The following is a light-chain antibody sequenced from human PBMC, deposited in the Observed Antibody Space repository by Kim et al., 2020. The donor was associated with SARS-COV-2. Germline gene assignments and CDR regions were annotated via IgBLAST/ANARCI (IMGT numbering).Light chain of an antibody. Sequence: VLTQSPDTLSLSPGERATLSCRASQSVSSSFLAWYQHKPGQAPTLLIYDSSTRATGIPDRFTGSGSGTDFTLTISRLEPEDFALYFCQHFSGSSYTFGQGTKLEI. V-gene: IGKV3-20*01. J-gene: IGKJ2*01. CDR1: QSVSSSF. CDR3: QHFSGSSYT. CDR2: DSS.